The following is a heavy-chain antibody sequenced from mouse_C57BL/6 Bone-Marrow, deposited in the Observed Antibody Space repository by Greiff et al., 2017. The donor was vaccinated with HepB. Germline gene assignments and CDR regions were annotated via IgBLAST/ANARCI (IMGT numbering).Heavy chain of an antibody. CDR1: GFTFSSYT. CDR2: ISGGGGNT. J-gene: IGHJ2*01. Sequence: EVQRVESGGGLVKPGGSLKLSCAASGFTFSSYTMSWVRQTPEKRLEWVATISGGGGNTYYPDSVKGRFTISRDNAKNTLYLQMSSLRSEDTALYYCARHGYYFDYWGQGTTLTVSS. CDR3: ARHGYYFDY. V-gene: IGHV5-9*01.